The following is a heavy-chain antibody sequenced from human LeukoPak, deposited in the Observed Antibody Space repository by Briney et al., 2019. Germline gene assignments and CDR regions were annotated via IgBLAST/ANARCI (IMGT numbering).Heavy chain of an antibody. D-gene: IGHD3-22*01. CDR3: AKSFLENYYDSSGPDY. CDR1: GFTFSSYA. CDR2: ISYDGSNK. J-gene: IGHJ4*02. Sequence: GRSLRLSCAASGFTFSSYAMHWVRQAPGKGLEWVAVISYDGSNKYYADSVKGRFTISRDNSKNTLYLQMNSLRAEDTAVYYCAKSFLENYYDSSGPDYWGQGTLVTVSS. V-gene: IGHV3-30*04.